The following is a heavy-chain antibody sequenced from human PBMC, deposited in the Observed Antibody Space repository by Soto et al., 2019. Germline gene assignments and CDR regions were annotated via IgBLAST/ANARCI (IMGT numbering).Heavy chain of an antibody. Sequence: PSETQCLTCTVVCGSSISFYGSWIRQPPGKGQEWIVYIYYSGSTNYNPSLKSRVTISVDTSKNQFSLKLSSVTAPDTAVYSCARHVNLPLAGTGFASWGRGTLVPVSS. CDR1: CGSSISFY. CDR2: IYYSGST. J-gene: IGHJ4*02. CDR3: ARHVNLPLAGTGFAS. D-gene: IGHD6-19*01. V-gene: IGHV4-59*08.